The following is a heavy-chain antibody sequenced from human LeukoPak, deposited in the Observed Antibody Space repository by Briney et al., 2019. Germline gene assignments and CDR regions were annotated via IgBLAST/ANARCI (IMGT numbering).Heavy chain of an antibody. CDR1: GYTFTGYY. J-gene: IGHJ6*02. Sequence: SVKVSCKASGYTFTGYYMHWVRQAPGQGLEWMGRIIPIFGIANYAQKFQGRVTITADKYTSTAYMELRSLRSEDTAVYYCAREDPYYYGMDVWGQRTTVTVSS. CDR3: AREDPYYYGMDV. V-gene: IGHV1-69*04. CDR2: IIPIFGIA.